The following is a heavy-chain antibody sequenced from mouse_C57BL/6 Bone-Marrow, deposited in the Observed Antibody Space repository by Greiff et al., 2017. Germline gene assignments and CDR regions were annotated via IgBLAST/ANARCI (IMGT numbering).Heavy chain of an antibody. Sequence: EVQLVESGGGLVKPGGSLKLSCAASGFTFSDSGMHWVRQAPEKGLEWVAYISSGSSTIYYADTVKGRFTISRDNAKNTLFRQMTSLRSEDTAMYYCAKTDGRSYGYFDVWGTGTTVTVSS. CDR2: ISSGSSTI. D-gene: IGHD1-1*01. CDR1: GFTFSDSG. V-gene: IGHV5-17*01. J-gene: IGHJ1*03. CDR3: AKTDGRSYGYFDV.